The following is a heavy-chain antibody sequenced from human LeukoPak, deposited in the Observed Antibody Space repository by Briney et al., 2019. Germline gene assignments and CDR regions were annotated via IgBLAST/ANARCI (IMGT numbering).Heavy chain of an antibody. J-gene: IGHJ5*02. CDR3: ARHTTLDP. Sequence: GGSLRLSCAASGFTVSSNYMSWVRQAPGKGLEWVSVIYSGGSTYYADSVKGRFTISRDNAKNSLYLQMNSLRAEDTAVYYCARHTTLDPWGQGALVTVSS. CDR2: IYSGGST. CDR1: GFTVSSNY. D-gene: IGHD1-14*01. V-gene: IGHV3-66*04.